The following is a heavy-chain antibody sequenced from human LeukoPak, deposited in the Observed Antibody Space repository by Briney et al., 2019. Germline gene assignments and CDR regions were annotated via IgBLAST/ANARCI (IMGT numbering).Heavy chain of an antibody. D-gene: IGHD3-22*01. CDR2: IIPIFGTA. V-gene: IGHV1-69*13. J-gene: IGHJ6*02. CDR3: ARDADSSGYYRGNGMDV. Sequence: GTSVKVSCKASGGTFSSYAISWVRQAPGQGLEWMGGIIPIFGTANYAQKFQGRVTITADESTSTAYMELSSLRSEDTAVYYCARDADSSGYYRGNGMDVWGQGTTVTVSS. CDR1: GGTFSSYA.